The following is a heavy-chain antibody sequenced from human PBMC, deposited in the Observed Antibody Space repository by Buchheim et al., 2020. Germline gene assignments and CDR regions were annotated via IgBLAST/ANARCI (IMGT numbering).Heavy chain of an antibody. V-gene: IGHV3-33*01. CDR2: IWYDGSNK. CDR3: ARERTYYDFWSGYKYGMDV. J-gene: IGHJ6*02. D-gene: IGHD3-3*01. CDR1: GFTFSSYG. Sequence: QVQLVESGGGVVQPGRSLRLSCAASGFTFSSYGMHWVRQAPGKGLEWVAVIWYDGSNKYYADSVKGRFTISRANSKNTLYLQMNSLRAEDTAVYYCARERTYYDFWSGYKYGMDVWGQGTT.